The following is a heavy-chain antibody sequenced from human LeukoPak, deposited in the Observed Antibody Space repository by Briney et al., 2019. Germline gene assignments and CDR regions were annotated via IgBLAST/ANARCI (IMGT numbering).Heavy chain of an antibody. D-gene: IGHD2-21*02. J-gene: IGHJ5*02. Sequence: SETLSLTCAVYGGSFSGYYWSWIRQPPGKGLEWIGYIYYSGSTYYNPSLKSRVTISVDTSKNQFSLKLSSVTAADTAVYYCARVGGLAYCGGDCYSNINWFDPWGQGTLVTVSS. V-gene: IGHV4-30-4*01. CDR3: ARVGGLAYCGGDCYSNINWFDP. CDR1: GGSFSGYY. CDR2: IYYSGST.